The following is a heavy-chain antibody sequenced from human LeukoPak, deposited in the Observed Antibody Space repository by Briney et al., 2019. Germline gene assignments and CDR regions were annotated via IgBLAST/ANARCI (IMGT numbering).Heavy chain of an antibody. D-gene: IGHD6-13*01. Sequence: GGSLRLSCSASRFTFISYAMHWVRQAPGKGLRYVSAISSNGGSTYYADSVKGRFTISRDNSKNTLYLQMSSLRAEDTAVYYCVKDVTAAGMGTFVYWGQGTLVTVSS. V-gene: IGHV3-64D*09. CDR1: RFTFISYA. J-gene: IGHJ4*02. CDR3: VKDVTAAGMGTFVY. CDR2: ISSNGGST.